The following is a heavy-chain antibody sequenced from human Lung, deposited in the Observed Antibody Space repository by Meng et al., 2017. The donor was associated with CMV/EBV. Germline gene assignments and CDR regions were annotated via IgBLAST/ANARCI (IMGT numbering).Heavy chain of an antibody. D-gene: IGHD2-2*01. CDR3: ARDERLTKDIVVVPGAGGLWFY. CDR1: GYTFTAYY. Sequence: ASXXVSCKASGYTFTAYYMHWVRQAPGQGLEWMGWINPNSGGTNYAQKFQGRVTMTRDTSISTAYMELSRLRSDDTAVYYCARDERLTKDIVVVPGAGGLWFYWGQGXLVTVSS. CDR2: INPNSGGT. V-gene: IGHV1-2*02. J-gene: IGHJ4*02.